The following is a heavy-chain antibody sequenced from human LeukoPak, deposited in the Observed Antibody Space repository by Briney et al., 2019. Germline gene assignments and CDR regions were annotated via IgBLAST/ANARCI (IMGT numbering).Heavy chain of an antibody. CDR3: ARDHRWSGYYYYYYMDV. V-gene: IGHV4-39*07. CDR1: GGSISSSSYY. D-gene: IGHD3-3*01. CDR2: PYYSGST. J-gene: IGHJ6*03. Sequence: SETLSLTCTVSGGSISSSSYYWGWIRQPPGKGLEWIGSPYYSGSTYYNPSLKSRVTISVDTSKNQFSLKLSSVTAADTAVYYCARDHRWSGYYYYYYMDVWGKGTTVTVSS.